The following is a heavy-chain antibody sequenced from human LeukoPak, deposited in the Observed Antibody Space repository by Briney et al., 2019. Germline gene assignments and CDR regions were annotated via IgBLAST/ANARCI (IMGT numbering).Heavy chain of an antibody. CDR1: GFTFSSYA. D-gene: IGHD5-12*01. CDR2: ISNTGGST. CDR3: ARSRGYSGYRDY. Sequence: GGSLRLSCAASGFTFSSYAMSWVRQAPGKGLEWVSAISNTGGSTYYADSVKARFIIFRDNSKSTLYLQINSLRAEDTAVYYCARSRGYSGYRDYWGQGTLVTVSS. J-gene: IGHJ4*02. V-gene: IGHV3-23*01.